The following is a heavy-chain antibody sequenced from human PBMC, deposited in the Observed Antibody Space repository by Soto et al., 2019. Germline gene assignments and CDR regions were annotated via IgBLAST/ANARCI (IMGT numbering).Heavy chain of an antibody. J-gene: IGHJ6*02. V-gene: IGHV1-69*14. CDR3: ARARRRFDGDYADYYGMDV. CDR1: GGTFVSSA. Sequence: QVQLVQSGAEVKKPGSSVKVSCKASGGTFVSSAIRWVRQAPGQGLEWRGGVIPIFGTATYAQRFQGRVTITSDISTDTAYMELTGLRSEDTAVYYCARARRRFDGDYADYYGMDVWGQGTTVTVSS. CDR2: VIPIFGTA. D-gene: IGHD4-17*01.